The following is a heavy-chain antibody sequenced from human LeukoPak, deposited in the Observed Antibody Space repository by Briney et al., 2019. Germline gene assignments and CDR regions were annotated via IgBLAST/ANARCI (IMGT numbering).Heavy chain of an antibody. CDR1: GFTVSANY. D-gene: IGHD6-13*01. CDR3: ALGDPSSS. Sequence: GGSLRFSCAASGFTVSANYMTWVRQAPGKGLEWVSVVYSGGSTYYADSVKGRFTISRDSSKNTLYLQMNSLRAEDTAVYYCALGDPSSSWGQGTLVTVSS. V-gene: IGHV3-66*01. J-gene: IGHJ4*02. CDR2: VYSGGST.